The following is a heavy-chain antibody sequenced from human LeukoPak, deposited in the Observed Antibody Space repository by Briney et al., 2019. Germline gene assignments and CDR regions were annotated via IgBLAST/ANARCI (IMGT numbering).Heavy chain of an antibody. J-gene: IGHJ4*02. CDR1: GGPISSGSYY. D-gene: IGHD5-18*01. CDR2: IYTSGST. CDR3: ARDLYSYGPFDY. Sequence: SETLSLTCTVSGGPISSGSYYWSWIRQPAGKGLEWIGHIYTSGSTNYNPSLKSRVTISVDTSKNQFSLKLSSVTAADTAVYYCARDLYSYGPFDYWGQGTLVTVSS. V-gene: IGHV4-61*09.